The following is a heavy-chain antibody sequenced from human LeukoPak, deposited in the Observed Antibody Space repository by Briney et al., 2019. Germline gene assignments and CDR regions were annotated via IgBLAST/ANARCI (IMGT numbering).Heavy chain of an antibody. J-gene: IGHJ4*02. V-gene: IGHV4-61*05. CDR3: ARHGDSSSYYFDY. CDR2: VYYSGNT. Sequence: SETLSLTCTVSGGSISSSSYYWGWIRQPPGKGLEWIGYVYYSGNTKYNPSLKSRVTMSVDTSKNQFSLRLSSVTARDTAVYYCARHGDSSSYYFDYWGQGTLVTVSS. D-gene: IGHD6-6*01. CDR1: GGSISSSSYY.